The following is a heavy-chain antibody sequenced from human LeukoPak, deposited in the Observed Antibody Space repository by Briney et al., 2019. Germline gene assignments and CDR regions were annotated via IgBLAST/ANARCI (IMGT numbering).Heavy chain of an antibody. V-gene: IGHV4-39*07. D-gene: IGHD2-15*01. Sequence: PSETLSLTCTVSSGSISTSNYYWGWVRQPPGKALEWIGNIFYSGSTYYSPSLKSRVTISLDTSRNQFSLKLNSVTAADTAVYYCARYCSGGSCYPSNDAFDIWGQGTMVTVSS. CDR2: IFYSGST. CDR3: ARYCSGGSCYPSNDAFDI. J-gene: IGHJ3*02. CDR1: SGSISTSNYY.